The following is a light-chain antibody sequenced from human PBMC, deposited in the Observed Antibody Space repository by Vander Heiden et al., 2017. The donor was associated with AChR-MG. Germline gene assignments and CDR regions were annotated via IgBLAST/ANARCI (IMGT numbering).Light chain of an antibody. CDR2: DVN. J-gene: IGLJ1*01. CDR3: NSNTNTYNL. Sequence: QSAPPQPASVSASPGQSITTSCTGTSSDFGGYDYVSCYQHHPGKAHKLNIYDVNKRPSGVSDRFSGSKSSNTASLTISELQAEDEAYYYCNSNTNTYNLFGTGTKVTVL. CDR1: SSDFGGYDY. V-gene: IGLV2-14*03.